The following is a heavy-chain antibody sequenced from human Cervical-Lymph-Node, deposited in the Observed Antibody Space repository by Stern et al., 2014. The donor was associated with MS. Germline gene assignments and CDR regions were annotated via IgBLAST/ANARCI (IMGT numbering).Heavy chain of an antibody. CDR1: GYTLSEIS. Sequence: VQLGQSGAEVQKPGASVKVSCKVSGYTLSEISMHWVRQAPGTGLARIGGFDPEHGETRYAQKFQGRVTMAEDRSTDTAYMELSSLRSEDTAVYYCATHRGRVTYYYGMDVWGQGTTVTVSS. V-gene: IGHV1-24*01. D-gene: IGHD2-21*02. J-gene: IGHJ6*02. CDR2: FDPEHGET. CDR3: ATHRGRVTYYYGMDV.